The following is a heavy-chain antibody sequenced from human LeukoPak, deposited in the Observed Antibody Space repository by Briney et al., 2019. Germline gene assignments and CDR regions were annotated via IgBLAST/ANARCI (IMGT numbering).Heavy chain of an antibody. D-gene: IGHD3-10*01. CDR2: INPNSGGT. CDR1: GYTFTGYY. J-gene: IGHJ4*02. CDR3: ALSAPSYGSGSY. Sequence: GSVKVSCKASGYTFTGYYMHWVRQAPGQGLEWMGWINPNSGGTNYAQKFQGRVTMTRDTSISTAYMELSRLRSDDTAVYYCALSAPSYGSGSYWGQGTLVTVSS. V-gene: IGHV1-2*02.